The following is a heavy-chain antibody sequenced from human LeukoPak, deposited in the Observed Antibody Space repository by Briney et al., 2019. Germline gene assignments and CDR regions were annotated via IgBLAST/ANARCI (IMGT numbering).Heavy chain of an antibody. J-gene: IGHJ3*02. Sequence: GGSLRLSCAASGFTFRSYSTNWVRQAPGKGLEWVSFISSSSSNTYYADSVKGRFTISRDNAKNSLYLQMNSLRAEDTAVYYCARAVTTFAFDIWGQGTMVTVSS. D-gene: IGHD4-17*01. CDR1: GFTFRSYS. V-gene: IGHV3-21*01. CDR2: ISSSSSNT. CDR3: ARAVTTFAFDI.